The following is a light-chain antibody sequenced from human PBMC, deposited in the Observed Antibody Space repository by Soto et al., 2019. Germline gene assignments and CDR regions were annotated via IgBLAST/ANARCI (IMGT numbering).Light chain of an antibody. V-gene: IGLV2-14*01. CDR3: SSYTSSNTLYV. Sequence: QSVLTQPASVSGSPGQSITISCTGTSXDVGGYNFVSWYQQHPGKAPKLMISGVSNRPSGVSNRFSGSKSGNAASLTISGLQAEDEADYYCSSYTSSNTLYVFGTGTKVTVL. CDR1: SXDVGGYNF. J-gene: IGLJ1*01. CDR2: GVS.